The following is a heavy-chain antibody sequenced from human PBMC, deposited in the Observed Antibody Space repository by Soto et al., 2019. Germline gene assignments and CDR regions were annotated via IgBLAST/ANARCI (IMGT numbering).Heavy chain of an antibody. CDR1: GGSISSGGYS. J-gene: IGHJ5*02. V-gene: IGHV4-30-2*01. CDR2: IYHSGST. CDR3: ARAGITGINWFDP. Sequence: PSETLSLTCAVSGGSISSGGYSWSWIRQPPGKGLEWIGYIYHSGSTYYNPSLKSRVTISVDRSKNQFSLKLSSVTAADTAVYYCARAGITGINWFDPWGQGTLVTVSS. D-gene: IGHD1-20*01.